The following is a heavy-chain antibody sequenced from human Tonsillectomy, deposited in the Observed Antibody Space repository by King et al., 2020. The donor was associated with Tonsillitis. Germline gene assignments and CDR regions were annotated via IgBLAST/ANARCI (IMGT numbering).Heavy chain of an antibody. CDR2: INWSGGSI. CDR3: AKGIFGMITPFDY. V-gene: IGHV3-9*01. CDR1: GFMFDDCA. J-gene: IGHJ4*02. Sequence: VQLVESGGGLLHPGGSLRLSCEASGFMFDDCALHWVRQAPGKGLEWVSGINWSGGSIGYTDSVKGRFTISRDNAKNSLYLQMNSLRAEDTALYYCAKGIFGMITPFDYWGQGTLVTVSS. D-gene: IGHD3-16*01.